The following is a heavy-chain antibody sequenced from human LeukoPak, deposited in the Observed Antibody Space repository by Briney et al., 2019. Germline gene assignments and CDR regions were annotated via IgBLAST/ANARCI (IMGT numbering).Heavy chain of an antibody. CDR1: GGSFSGYY. D-gene: IGHD1-26*01. J-gene: IGHJ4*02. V-gene: IGHV4-34*01. CDR2: INHSGST. Sequence: PSETLSLTCAVCGGSFSGYYWSLIRQPPGKGLEWIGEINHSGSTNYNPSLKSRVTISVDTSKNQFSLKLSSVTAADTAVYYCAREMELELNSFDYWGQGTLVTVSS. CDR3: AREMELELNSFDY.